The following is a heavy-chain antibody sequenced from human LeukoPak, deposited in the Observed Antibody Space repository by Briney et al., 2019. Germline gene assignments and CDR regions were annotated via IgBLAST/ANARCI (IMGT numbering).Heavy chain of an antibody. CDR1: GYTFIGYY. V-gene: IGHV1-2*02. Sequence: ASVKVSCKASGYTFIGYYLHWLRQAPGQGPEWMGWINPNSGGTNYSEKFQGRVTMTRDMSISTAYMELSRLRSDDTAVYYCARGSGYDFRAFDIWGQGTMATVSS. CDR3: ARGSGYDFRAFDI. CDR2: INPNSGGT. D-gene: IGHD5-12*01. J-gene: IGHJ3*02.